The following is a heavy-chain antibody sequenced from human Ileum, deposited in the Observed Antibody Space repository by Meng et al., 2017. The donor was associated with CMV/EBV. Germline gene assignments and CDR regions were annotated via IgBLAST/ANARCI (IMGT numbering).Heavy chain of an antibody. V-gene: IGHV3-23*01. CDR1: GYTFTGYF. J-gene: IGHJ4*02. D-gene: IGHD4-17*01. CDR2: ISPSGSST. CDR3: AKDFNYGDYLDY. Sequence: SCKASGYTFTGYFMNWVRQAPGKGLEWLSRISPSGSSTFYADSIKGRFTISRDNSNNTLFLQMNSLGAEDTAMYYCAKDFNYGDYLDYWGQGTPVTVSS.